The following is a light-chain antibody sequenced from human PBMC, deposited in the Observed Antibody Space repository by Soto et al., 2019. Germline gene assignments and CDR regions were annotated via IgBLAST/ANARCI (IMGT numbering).Light chain of an antibody. Sequence: QSVLTQSASVSGSPGQSITISCTGTSSDVGGYNYVSWYQQHPGKAPKLMIYDVSNRPSGVSNRFSGSKSGNTASLTISGLQAEDEADYYCRSYTSTRTGVFGTGIKATGL. CDR2: DVS. CDR3: RSYTSTRTGV. CDR1: SSDVGGYNY. J-gene: IGLJ1*01. V-gene: IGLV2-14*01.